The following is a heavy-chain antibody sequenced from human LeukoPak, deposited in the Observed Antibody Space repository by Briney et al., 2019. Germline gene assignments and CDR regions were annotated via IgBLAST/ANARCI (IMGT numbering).Heavy chain of an antibody. V-gene: IGHV4-59*01. Sequence: SETLSLTCTVSGDSINCFYWDWIRQPPGKGLEWIGYIYYSGNTNYNPSLKSRVTMSVDTSTNQFSLKLSSVTAADTAVYYCASSKTPWIHLRFFDIWGQGTMVTVSS. CDR2: IYYSGNT. CDR3: ASSKTPWIHLRFFDI. D-gene: IGHD5-18*01. J-gene: IGHJ3*02. CDR1: GDSINCFY.